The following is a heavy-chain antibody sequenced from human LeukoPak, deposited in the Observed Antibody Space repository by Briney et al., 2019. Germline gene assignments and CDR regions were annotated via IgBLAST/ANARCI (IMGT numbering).Heavy chain of an antibody. V-gene: IGHV3-21*01. Sequence: GGSLRLSCAASGFTFSTYSMNWVRQAPGQGLEWISSISSSSSYMYYADSVKGRFTISRDNAKNSLYLQMNSLRAEDTALYYCARWGDRRGGAFDIWGQGTMVTVSS. CDR3: ARWGDRRGGAFDI. CDR1: GFTFSTYS. J-gene: IGHJ3*02. CDR2: ISSSSSYM. D-gene: IGHD3-16*01.